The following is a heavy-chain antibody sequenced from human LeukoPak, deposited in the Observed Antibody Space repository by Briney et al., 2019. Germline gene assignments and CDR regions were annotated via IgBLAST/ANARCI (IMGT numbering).Heavy chain of an antibody. J-gene: IGHJ4*02. V-gene: IGHV4-38-2*02. CDR3: ARDVYYYDSSGYSS. CDR2: IYHSGST. D-gene: IGHD3-22*01. CDR1: GYSISIGYY. Sequence: SETLSLTCTVSGYSISIGYYWGWIRQPPGKGLEWIGSIYHSGSTYYNPSLKSRVTISVDTSKNQFSLKLSSVTAADTAVYYCARDVYYYDSSGYSSWGQGTLVTVSS.